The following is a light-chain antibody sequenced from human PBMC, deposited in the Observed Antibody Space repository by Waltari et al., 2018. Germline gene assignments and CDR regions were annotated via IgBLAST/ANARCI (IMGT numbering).Light chain of an antibody. CDR2: RNN. CDR1: NNNVGNQG. CDR3: SAWDNSVRAWV. J-gene: IGLJ3*02. Sequence: QAGLTQPPSVSKDLRQTATLTCTGNNNNVGNQGAAWLQQHQGHPPKLLFYRNNERPSGISDRFTASRSGNTASLIITGLQPDDEADYYCSAWDNSVRAWVFGGGTKLTVL. V-gene: IGLV10-54*04.